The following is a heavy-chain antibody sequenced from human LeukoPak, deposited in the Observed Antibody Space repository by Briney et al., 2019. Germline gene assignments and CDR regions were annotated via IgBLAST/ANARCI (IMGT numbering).Heavy chain of an antibody. Sequence: SETLSLTCTASGGSISSYYWSWIRQPAGKGLEWIGRIYTSGSTNYNPSLKSRVTMSVDTSKNQFSLKLSSVTAADTAVYYCARVLGGETYSDAFDIWGQGTMVTVSS. D-gene: IGHD1-26*01. CDR1: GGSISSYY. V-gene: IGHV4-4*07. CDR3: ARVLGGETYSDAFDI. CDR2: IYTSGST. J-gene: IGHJ3*02.